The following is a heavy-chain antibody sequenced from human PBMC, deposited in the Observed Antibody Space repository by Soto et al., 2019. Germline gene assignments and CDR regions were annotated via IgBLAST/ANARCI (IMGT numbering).Heavy chain of an antibody. CDR3: ARVLCTSCYASDFDY. D-gene: IGHD2-2*01. CDR1: GFTFSSHG. V-gene: IGHV3-33*01. CDR2: IWYDGSVQ. J-gene: IGHJ4*02. Sequence: QVQLVESGGGVVQPGKSLRLSCATSGFTFSSHGIHWVRHGPGKGLEWVAVIWYDGSVQYYADSVKGRFTVSRDNSKDRVYLQMNSLRAEDTAVYYCARVLCTSCYASDFDYWGQGTQVTVSS.